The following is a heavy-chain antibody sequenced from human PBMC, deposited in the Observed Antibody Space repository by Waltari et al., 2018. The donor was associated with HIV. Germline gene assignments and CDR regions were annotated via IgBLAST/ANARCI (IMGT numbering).Heavy chain of an antibody. V-gene: IGHV4-31*03. CDR1: GGPISSGRFI. J-gene: IGHJ4*02. CDR3: AGNYYDSSASHNLIDY. CDR2: IYYSGST. D-gene: IGHD3-22*01. Sequence: QVQLQESGPGLVKPSEPLSLTCTVSGGPISSGRFIWSWFRQHPGKGLEWIGYIYYSGSTYYNPSLKSRVTISMDTSKNHFSLKLSSVTAADTAVYYCAGNYYDSSASHNLIDYWGQGTLVTVSS.